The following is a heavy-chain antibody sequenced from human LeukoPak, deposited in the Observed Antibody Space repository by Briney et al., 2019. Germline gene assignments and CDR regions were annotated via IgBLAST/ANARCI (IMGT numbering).Heavy chain of an antibody. CDR3: ARDKSGRITIFGVRTWAFDI. D-gene: IGHD3-3*01. CDR2: IYTSGST. Sequence: SETLSLTCTVSGGSISSYYWSWIRQPAGKGLEWIGRIYTSGSTNYNPSLKSRLTMSVDTSKNQFSLKLSSVTSADTAVYYCARDKSGRITIFGVRTWAFDIWGQGTMVTVSS. CDR1: GGSISSYY. V-gene: IGHV4-4*07. J-gene: IGHJ3*02.